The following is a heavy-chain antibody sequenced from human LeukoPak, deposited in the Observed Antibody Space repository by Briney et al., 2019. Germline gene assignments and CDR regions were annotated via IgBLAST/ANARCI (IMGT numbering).Heavy chain of an antibody. Sequence: GGSLRLSCAASGFSFSTYTMSWVRQAPGKGLEWVSSISSRNKYIFYADSVKGRFTISRDNAGNSLYLQLNSLRAEDTAFYYCARHSFGVGATGFDDYWGQGTLVTVSS. CDR1: GFSFSTYT. CDR2: ISSRNKYI. V-gene: IGHV3-21*04. D-gene: IGHD1-26*01. J-gene: IGHJ4*02. CDR3: ARHSFGVGATGFDDY.